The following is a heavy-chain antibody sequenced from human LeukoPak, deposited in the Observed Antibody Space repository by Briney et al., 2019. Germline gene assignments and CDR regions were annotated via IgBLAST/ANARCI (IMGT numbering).Heavy chain of an antibody. CDR2: ISSSGSTI. CDR1: GFTFSDYY. D-gene: IGHD5-12*01. J-gene: IGHJ4*02. Sequence: PGGSLRLSCAASGFTFSDYYMSWIRQAPGKGLEWVSYISSSGSTIYYADSVKGRFTISRDNAKNSLYLQMNSLRAEDTAVYYCARDRGIIVANPPFDYWGQGTLVTVSS. V-gene: IGHV3-11*01. CDR3: ARDRGIIVANPPFDY.